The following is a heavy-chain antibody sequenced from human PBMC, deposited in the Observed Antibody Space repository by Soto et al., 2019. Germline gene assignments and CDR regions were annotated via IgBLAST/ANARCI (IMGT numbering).Heavy chain of an antibody. CDR1: GLPFRNYA. J-gene: IGHJ4*02. D-gene: IGHD1-26*01. CDR3: SRQNTLGAATYFDY. CDR2: MTDDRPEI. Sequence: QLQLVESGGGVVQPGRSLKLSCVASGLPFRNYAFHWVRQAPGKGLEWLAVMTDDRPEIYYAASVQGRFTISRDNSKNTLYLQMNSLRSEETAVYYCSRQNTLGAATYFDYWGQGTLVTVSS. V-gene: IGHV3-30-3*01.